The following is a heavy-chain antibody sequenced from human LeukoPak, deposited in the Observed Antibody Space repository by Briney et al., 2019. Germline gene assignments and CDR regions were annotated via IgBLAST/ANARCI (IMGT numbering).Heavy chain of an antibody. J-gene: IGHJ5*02. CDR3: ARRLYYYGSASYYRTNWFDP. CDR1: GGSISNYY. D-gene: IGHD3-10*01. CDR2: IYYSGST. Sequence: SETLSLTCTVSGGSISNYYWSWIRQPPGKGLEWIGYIYYSGSTNYNPSLKSRVTLLVDTSKNQFSLKLSSVTAADTAVYYCARRLYYYGSASYYRTNWFDPYGQGTPVTVAS. V-gene: IGHV4-59*12.